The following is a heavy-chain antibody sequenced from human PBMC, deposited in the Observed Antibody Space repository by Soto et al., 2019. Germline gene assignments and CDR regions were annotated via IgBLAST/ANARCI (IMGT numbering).Heavy chain of an antibody. D-gene: IGHD3-10*01. J-gene: IGHJ3*02. CDR1: GGSISSSSYY. Sequence: SETLSLTCTVSGGSISSSSYYWGWIRQPPGKGLEWIGSIYYSGSTYYNPSLKSRVTISVDTSKNQFSLKLSSVTAADTAVYYCARRRPRSGLTQLWGEAFDIWGQGTMVTVSS. V-gene: IGHV4-39*01. CDR3: ARRRPRSGLTQLWGEAFDI. CDR2: IYYSGST.